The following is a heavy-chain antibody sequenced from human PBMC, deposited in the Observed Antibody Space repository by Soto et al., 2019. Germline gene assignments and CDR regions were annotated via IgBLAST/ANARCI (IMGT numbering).Heavy chain of an antibody. Sequence: PSETLSLTCSVSGGSISSGGHYWSWIRQHPGKGLEWIGYIYYSGSTYYNPSLKSRVTISVDTSKNQFSLKLSSVTAADTAVYYCARGYDMRPFDYWDQGTLVTVSS. CDR1: GGSISSGGHY. J-gene: IGHJ4*02. V-gene: IGHV4-31*03. D-gene: IGHD3-22*01. CDR3: ARGYDMRPFDY. CDR2: IYYSGST.